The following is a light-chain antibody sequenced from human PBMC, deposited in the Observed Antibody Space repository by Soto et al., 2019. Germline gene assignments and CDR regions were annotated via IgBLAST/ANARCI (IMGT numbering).Light chain of an antibody. Sequence: EFVLTQSPCTLSLSPGERATLSCRASQTVRNNYLAWYQQKPGQAPRLLIYDASSRATGIPDRFSGGGSGTDFTLTISRLKPEDFAVYYCQQFSSYPLTFGGGTKVDIK. J-gene: IGKJ4*01. V-gene: IGKV3-20*01. CDR2: DAS. CDR3: QQFSSYPLT. CDR1: QTVRNNY.